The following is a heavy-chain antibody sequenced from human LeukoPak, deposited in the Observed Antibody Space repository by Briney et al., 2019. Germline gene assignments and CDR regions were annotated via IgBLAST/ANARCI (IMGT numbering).Heavy chain of an antibody. J-gene: IGHJ4*02. CDR2: IYSSGSN. D-gene: IGHD5-12*01. Sequence: SETLSLTCTVSGGSISGYFWTWIRQPAGKGLEWIGRIYSSGSNNYNPSLKSRVTMSLDTSKNHFSLNLTSVTAADTAVYYCAREPTSGREPTSGRPLDYWGQGTLVTVSS. V-gene: IGHV4-4*07. CDR1: GGSISGYF. CDR3: AREPTSGREPTSGRPLDY.